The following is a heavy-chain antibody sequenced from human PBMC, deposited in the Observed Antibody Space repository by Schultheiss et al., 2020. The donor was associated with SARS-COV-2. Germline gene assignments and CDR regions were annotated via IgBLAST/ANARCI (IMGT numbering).Heavy chain of an antibody. V-gene: IGHV3-23*01. CDR1: GFTFSSYA. D-gene: IGHD2-21*02. Sequence: GGSLRLSCAASGFTFSSYAMSWVRQAPGKGLEWVSAISGSGGSTYYADSVKGRFTISRDNSKNTLYLQMNSLRAEDTAVYYCAKDRARVVVTAIEAFDISGQGTMVTVSS. J-gene: IGHJ3*02. CDR3: AKDRARVVVTAIEAFDI. CDR2: ISGSGGST.